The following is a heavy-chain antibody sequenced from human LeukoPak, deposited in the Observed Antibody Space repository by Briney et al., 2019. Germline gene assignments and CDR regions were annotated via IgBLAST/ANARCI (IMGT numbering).Heavy chain of an antibody. Sequence: SETLSLTCTVSGGSISSSSYYWGWIRQPPGKGLEWIGSIYYSGSTYYNPSLKSRVTISVDTSKNQFSLKLSSVTAADTAVYYCARFNWNYAPFFDYWGRGTLVTVSS. V-gene: IGHV4-39*07. CDR1: GGSISSSSYY. D-gene: IGHD1-7*01. J-gene: IGHJ2*01. CDR3: ARFNWNYAPFFDY. CDR2: IYYSGST.